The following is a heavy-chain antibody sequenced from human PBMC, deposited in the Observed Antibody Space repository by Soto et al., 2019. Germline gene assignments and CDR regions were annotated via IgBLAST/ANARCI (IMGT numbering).Heavy chain of an antibody. J-gene: IGHJ4*02. Sequence: QVQLQESGPGLVKPSETLSLICTVSGGSISSYYWSWIRQPPGNGLEWIGYIYYSGSTNYNPSLKSRVTISVDTSKNQFSLKLSSVTAADTAVYYCARTDFGEVDFDYWGQGTLVTVSS. CDR1: GGSISSYY. CDR2: IYYSGST. CDR3: ARTDFGEVDFDY. V-gene: IGHV4-59*01. D-gene: IGHD3-3*01.